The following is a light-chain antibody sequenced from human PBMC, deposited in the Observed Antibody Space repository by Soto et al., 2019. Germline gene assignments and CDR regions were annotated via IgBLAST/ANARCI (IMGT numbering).Light chain of an antibody. CDR3: QQSYSTPPIT. CDR2: AAS. V-gene: IGKV1-39*01. Sequence: DIQMTQSPSSLSASVGNRVTITCRTSQSIDNYLNWYQQKPGKAPKLLIYAASSLQSGVPSRFSGSGSGTDFTLTISSLQPEDFATYYCQQSYSTPPITFGQGTRLET. J-gene: IGKJ5*01. CDR1: QSIDNY.